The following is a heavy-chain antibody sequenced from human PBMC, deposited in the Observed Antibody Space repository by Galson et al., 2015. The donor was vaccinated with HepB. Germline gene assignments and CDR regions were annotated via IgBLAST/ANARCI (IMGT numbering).Heavy chain of an antibody. V-gene: IGHV4-39*01. CDR3: ARRAAAGDNDAFEI. CDR1: GGSISSSSYY. Sequence: ETLSLTCTVSGGSISSSSYYWGCIRQPPGKGLEWIGSIYYSGSTYYNPSLKSRVAISVDTSKNQFSLKLSSVTAADTAVYYCARRAAAGDNDAFEIWGQGTMVTVSS. CDR2: IYYSGST. D-gene: IGHD6-13*01. J-gene: IGHJ3*02.